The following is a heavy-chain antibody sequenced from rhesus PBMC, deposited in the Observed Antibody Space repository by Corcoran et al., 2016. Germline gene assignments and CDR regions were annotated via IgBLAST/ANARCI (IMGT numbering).Heavy chain of an antibody. D-gene: IGHD3-16*01. CDR3: ASESYYSGSSLHY. CDR2: IYGSGSST. V-gene: IGHV4-169*02. J-gene: IGHJ4*01. CDR1: GGSISSSY. Sequence: QLQLQESGPGLVKPSETLSVTCAVSGGSISSSYWSWIRKAPGKGLEWIGYIYGSGSSTNYTPALKSRGTLAVDTTKNQLYLKLSLVTAADTAVYDCASESYYSGSSLHYWGQGVLVTVS.